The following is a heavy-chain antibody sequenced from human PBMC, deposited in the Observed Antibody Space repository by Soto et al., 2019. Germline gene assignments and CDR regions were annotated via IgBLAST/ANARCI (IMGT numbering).Heavy chain of an antibody. D-gene: IGHD3-10*01. CDR3: AREYYSSGSSFDY. Sequence: QVQLQESGPGLVKPSQTLSLTCTVSGGSVSSGGYYWSWLRQHPGKGLEWIGYITYSGSTYYNPSLQSRPIISLDTSRNHFSLELSSVTAADTAVYYCAREYYSSGSSFDYWGQGTLVTVSS. CDR2: ITYSGST. J-gene: IGHJ4*02. CDR1: GGSVSSGGYY. V-gene: IGHV4-31*03.